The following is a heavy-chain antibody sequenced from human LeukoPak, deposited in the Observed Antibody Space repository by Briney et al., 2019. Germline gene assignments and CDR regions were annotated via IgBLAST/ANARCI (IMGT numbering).Heavy chain of an antibody. CDR3: AKGKKLSVAGLFDY. D-gene: IGHD6-19*01. CDR2: ISWDSGGL. J-gene: IGHJ4*02. CDR1: GFTFDDFA. V-gene: IGHV3-9*01. Sequence: GGSLRLSCAASGFTFDDFAMHWVRQTPGKGLEWVSSISWDSGGLGYADSVKGRFTISRDNAKNSLYLQMSSLRDEDTALYYCAKGKKLSVAGLFDYWGQGSLVTVSS.